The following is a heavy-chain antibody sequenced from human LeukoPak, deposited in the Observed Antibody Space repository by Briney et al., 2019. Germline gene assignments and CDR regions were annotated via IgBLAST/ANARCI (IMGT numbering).Heavy chain of an antibody. J-gene: IGHJ6*03. V-gene: IGHV4-31*03. CDR2: IYYSGST. D-gene: IGHD3-10*01. CDR3: ARAGFGESYYYYYYMDV. Sequence: SQTLSLTCTVSGGSISSGGYYWGWIRKPPGKGLEWIGYIYYSGSTYYNPSLKSRVTISVDTSKNQFSLKLSSVTAADTAVYYCARAGFGESYYYYYYMDVWGKGTTVTVSS. CDR1: GGSISSGGYY.